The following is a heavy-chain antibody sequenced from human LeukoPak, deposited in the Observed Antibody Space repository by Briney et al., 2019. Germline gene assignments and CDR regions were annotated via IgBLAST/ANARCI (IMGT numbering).Heavy chain of an antibody. Sequence: PGGPLRLSCAASEFTFSSYAMTWVRQAPGKGLEWVSTISGSGGSTYYADSVKGRFTISRDKSKNTLYLQMNSLRAEDTALYYCAKDGHSSGWGLDYWGQGTLVTVSS. V-gene: IGHV3-23*01. CDR1: EFTFSSYA. J-gene: IGHJ4*02. CDR3: AKDGHSSGWGLDY. D-gene: IGHD6-19*01. CDR2: ISGSGGST.